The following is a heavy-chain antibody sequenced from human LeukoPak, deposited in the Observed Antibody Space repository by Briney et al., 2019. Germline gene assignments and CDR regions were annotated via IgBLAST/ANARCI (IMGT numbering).Heavy chain of an antibody. CDR3: AREGYDSSGYHNWFDP. V-gene: IGHV4-34*01. CDR2: INHSGST. Sequence: SETLSLTCAVYGGSFSGYYWSWIRQPPGKGLEWIGEINHSGSTNYNPSLKSRVTISVDTSKNQFSLELSSVTAADTAVYYCAREGYDSSGYHNWFDPWGQGTLVTVSS. J-gene: IGHJ5*02. D-gene: IGHD3-22*01. CDR1: GGSFSGYY.